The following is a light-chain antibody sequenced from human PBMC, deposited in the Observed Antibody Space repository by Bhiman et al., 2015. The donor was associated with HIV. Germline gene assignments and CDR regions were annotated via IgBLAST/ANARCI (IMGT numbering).Light chain of an antibody. Sequence: SYELTQPPSVSVSPGQTASITCSGDKLGDKYAGWYQQKPGQSPVLVIYYDTDRPSGIPERFSGSNSENTATLTISRVEAGDEADYYCQVWDSSSDHPIFGGGTKLTVL. J-gene: IGLJ2*01. CDR1: KLGDKY. V-gene: IGLV3-1*01. CDR2: YDT. CDR3: QVWDSSSDHPI.